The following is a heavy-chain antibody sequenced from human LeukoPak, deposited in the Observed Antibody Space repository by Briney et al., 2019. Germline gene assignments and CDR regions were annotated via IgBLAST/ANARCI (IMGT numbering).Heavy chain of an antibody. Sequence: GGSLRLSCAASGFTFSSYAMSWVRQAPGKGLEWVSAFDGSGGSTYYADSVRGRFTISRDNSKNTLYLQMNSLRAEDTAVYYCAKEYCSGRCNFDYWGQGTLVTVSS. CDR2: FDGSGGST. V-gene: IGHV3-23*01. J-gene: IGHJ4*02. CDR1: GFTFSSYA. CDR3: AKEYCSGRCNFDY. D-gene: IGHD2-15*01.